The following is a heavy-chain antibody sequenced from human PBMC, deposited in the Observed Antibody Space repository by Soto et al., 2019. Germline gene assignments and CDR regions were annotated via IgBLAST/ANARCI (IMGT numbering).Heavy chain of an antibody. J-gene: IGHJ4*02. Sequence: QVQLQESGPGLLMPSQTLSLSCTVSGGSVNSGDYYWSWIRQPPGKGLEWIGYIYYGGITSSNPSLKSRLTISIDTSKNQFSLKLDSVTAADTAVYYCARQYGGYEYYFDYWGQGTLVTVSS. CDR2: IYYGGIT. V-gene: IGHV4-30-4*01. D-gene: IGHD5-12*01. CDR1: GGSVNSGDYY. CDR3: ARQYGGYEYYFDY.